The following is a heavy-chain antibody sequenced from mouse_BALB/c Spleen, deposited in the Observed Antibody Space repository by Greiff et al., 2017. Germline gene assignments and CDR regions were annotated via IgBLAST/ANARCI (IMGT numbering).Heavy chain of an antibody. Sequence: QVQLKESGAELVRPGVSVKISCKGSGYTFTDYAMHWVKQSHAKSLEWIGVISTYYGDASYNQKFKGKATMTVDKSSSTAYMELARLTSEDSAIYYCARGDGYSFMDYWGQGTSVTVSS. V-gene: IGHV1S137*01. CDR2: ISTYYGDA. J-gene: IGHJ4*01. CDR3: ARGDGYSFMDY. D-gene: IGHD2-3*01. CDR1: GYTFTDYA.